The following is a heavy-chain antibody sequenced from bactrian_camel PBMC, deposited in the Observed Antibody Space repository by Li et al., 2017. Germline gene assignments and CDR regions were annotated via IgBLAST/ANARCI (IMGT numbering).Heavy chain of an antibody. CDR2: IWNGGGHR. CDR1: GRPHISNC. D-gene: IGHD4*01. V-gene: IGHV3S63*01. Sequence: HVQLVESGGGSVQVGGSLRLSCAASGRPHISNCIGWFKDGEAVARIWNGGGHRYLAESVKGRFTVSRDNGKNSVFLQMNNLKSEDTGLYYCVTDERLPRINWGQGTQVTVS. J-gene: IGHJ4*01. CDR3: VTDERLPRIN.